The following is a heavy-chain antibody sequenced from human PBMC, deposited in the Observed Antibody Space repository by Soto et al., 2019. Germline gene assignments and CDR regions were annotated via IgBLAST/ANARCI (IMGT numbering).Heavy chain of an antibody. CDR2: INSDASHT. J-gene: IGHJ5*02. CDR1: GFTVSTYW. Sequence: AGSLRLSCAASGFTVSTYWMHWIRQVPGKGLEWVSRINSDASHTYYADPVKGRFTISRDNAKNTLHLEMNSLRAEDTAVYYFVRDGHCITPSCYGNWFDPWGQGTLVTVSS. D-gene: IGHD2-2*01. V-gene: IGHV3-74*01. CDR3: VRDGHCITPSCYGNWFDP.